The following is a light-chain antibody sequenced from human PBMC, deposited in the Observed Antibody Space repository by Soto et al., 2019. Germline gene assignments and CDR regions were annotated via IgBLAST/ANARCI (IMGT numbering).Light chain of an antibody. V-gene: IGKV3-20*01. CDR3: HQYAFSPLT. J-gene: IGKJ4*01. Sequence: EIVLTQSPGTLSLSPGERATLSCRASQSVGRNYLAWYQQKPGQPPRLLVYHASTTAAGIPDRFSGSRSGADFPLTISTLEPEDFAVYYCHQYAFSPLTFGGGTKVEI. CDR2: HAS. CDR1: QSVGRNY.